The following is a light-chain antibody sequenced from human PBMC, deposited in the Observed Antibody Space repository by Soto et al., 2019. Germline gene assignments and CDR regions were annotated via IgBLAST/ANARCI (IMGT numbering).Light chain of an antibody. V-gene: IGKV1-39*01. CDR2: AAS. J-gene: IGKJ1*01. Sequence: DVQMTQSPSSLSESVGDRVSINCWASQSIKKSLNWYQQKPGKAPKLLIYAASNLQSGVPSRFSGSGSGTDFTLTITGLQPEDFATYYCQQNYIVPPWTFGPGTKLEIK. CDR3: QQNYIVPPWT. CDR1: QSIKKS.